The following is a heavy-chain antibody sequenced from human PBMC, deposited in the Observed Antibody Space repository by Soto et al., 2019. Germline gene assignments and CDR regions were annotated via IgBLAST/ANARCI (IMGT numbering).Heavy chain of an antibody. D-gene: IGHD3-9*01. J-gene: IGHJ4*02. CDR3: ARGTGYFDWLLSY. CDR1: GYTFTSYD. Sequence: GGPVKVSCKASGYTFTSYDINWVRQATGQGLEWMGWMNPNSGNTGYAQKFQGRVTMTRNTSISTAYMELSSLRSEDTAVYYCARGTGYFDWLLSYWGQGTLVTVSS. CDR2: MNPNSGNT. V-gene: IGHV1-8*01.